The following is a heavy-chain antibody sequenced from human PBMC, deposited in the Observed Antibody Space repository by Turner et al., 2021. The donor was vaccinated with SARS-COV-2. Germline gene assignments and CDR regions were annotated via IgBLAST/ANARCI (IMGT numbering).Heavy chain of an antibody. CDR1: GFPFSSYG. V-gene: IGHV3-30*18. CDR3: AKQISYYGSGSLYYFDY. D-gene: IGHD3-10*01. Sequence: QVQLVESGGGVVQPGRSLRLSCAASGFPFSSYGMHWVRQAPGKGLEWVAVISYDGSNKHYADSVKGRFTISRDNSENTLYLQMNSLRVEDTAVYYCAKQISYYGSGSLYYFDYWGQGTLVTVSS. CDR2: ISYDGSNK. J-gene: IGHJ4*02.